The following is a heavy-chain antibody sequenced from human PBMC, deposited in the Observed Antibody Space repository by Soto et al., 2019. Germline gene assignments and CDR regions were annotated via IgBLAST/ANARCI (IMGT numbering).Heavy chain of an antibody. CDR3: AKAPGDIAARRHHGHNYGMDV. V-gene: IGHV3-9*01. D-gene: IGHD6-6*01. J-gene: IGHJ6*02. CDR1: GFIFDEYA. Sequence: GGSLRLSYAASGFIFDEYAMHWVRQAPGKGLEWVSGISWNSGTIGYADSVKGRFSISRDNAKNSLYLQMNSLRVEDTALYYCAKAPGDIAARRHHGHNYGMDVWGQGTTVTVSS. CDR2: ISWNSGTI.